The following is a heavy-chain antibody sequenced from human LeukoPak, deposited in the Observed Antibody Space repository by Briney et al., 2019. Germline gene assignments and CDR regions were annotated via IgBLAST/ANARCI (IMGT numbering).Heavy chain of an antibody. Sequence: GASVKVSCKASGYTFTSYDINWVRQATGQGLEWMGWMNPNSGNTGYAKKFQGRVTMTRNTSISTAYMELSSLRSEDTAVYYCATLWGGEPDAFDIWGQGTMVTVSS. CDR2: MNPNSGNT. D-gene: IGHD3-16*01. CDR1: GYTFTSYD. CDR3: ATLWGGEPDAFDI. V-gene: IGHV1-8*01. J-gene: IGHJ3*02.